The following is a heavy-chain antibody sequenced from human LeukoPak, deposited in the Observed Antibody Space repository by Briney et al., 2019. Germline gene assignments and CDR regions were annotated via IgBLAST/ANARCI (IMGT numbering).Heavy chain of an antibody. D-gene: IGHD1-26*01. CDR3: ARGRSAEWELLDAFDI. CDR2: IIPIFGTA. CDR1: GGTFSSYA. Sequence: ASVKVSCKASGGTFSSYAISWVRQAPGQGLEWMGGIIPIFGTANYAQKFQGRVTITADKSTSTAYMELSRLRSDDTAVYYCARGRSAEWELLDAFDIWGQRTMVTVSS. J-gene: IGHJ3*02. V-gene: IGHV1-69*06.